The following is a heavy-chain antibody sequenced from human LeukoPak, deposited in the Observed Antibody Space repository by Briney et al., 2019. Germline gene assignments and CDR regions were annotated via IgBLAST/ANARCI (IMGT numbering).Heavy chain of an antibody. CDR2: IIPIFGTA. J-gene: IGHJ3*02. CDR1: GGTFSSYA. V-gene: IGHV1-69*13. D-gene: IGHD1-26*01. Sequence: ASVKVSCKASGGTFSSYAISWVRQAPGQRLEWMGGIIPIFGTANYAQKFQGRVTITADESTSTAYMELSSLRSEDTAVYYCARRATLGATTWVEAFDIWGQGTMVTVSS. CDR3: ARRATLGATTWVEAFDI.